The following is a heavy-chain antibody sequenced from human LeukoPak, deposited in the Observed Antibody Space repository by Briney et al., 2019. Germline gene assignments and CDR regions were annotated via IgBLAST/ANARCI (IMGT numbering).Heavy chain of an antibody. J-gene: IGHJ6*02. CDR2: IYYSGST. D-gene: IGHD2-2*01. Sequence: SQTLSLTCTVSGGSISSGGYYWSWIRQHPGKGLEWIGYIYYSGSTYYNPSLKSRVTISVDTSKNQFSLKLSSVTAADTAVYYCARDPVPAATLGHYYYYGMDVWGQGTTVTVSS. V-gene: IGHV4-31*03. CDR3: ARDPVPAATLGHYYYYGMDV. CDR1: GGSISSGGYY.